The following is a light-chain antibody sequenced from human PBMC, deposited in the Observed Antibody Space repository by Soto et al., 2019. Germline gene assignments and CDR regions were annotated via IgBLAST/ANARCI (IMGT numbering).Light chain of an antibody. Sequence: QSVLTQPASVSGYPGQSITISCTGRSSDVGGYNYVSWYQQHPGKAPKFMIYEVSRRPSGVSNRFSGSKSGNTASLTVSGLQAEDEADYYCSSYTTSNTYVFGPGTKVNVL. J-gene: IGLJ1*01. V-gene: IGLV2-14*01. CDR3: SSYTTSNTYV. CDR2: EVS. CDR1: SSDVGGYNY.